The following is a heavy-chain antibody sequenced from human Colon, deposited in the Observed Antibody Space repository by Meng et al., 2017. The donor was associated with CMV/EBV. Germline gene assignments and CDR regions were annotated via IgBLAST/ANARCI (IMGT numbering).Heavy chain of an antibody. CDR2: MFHSGPT. Sequence: GPLRLSCTVSGYSISSGYYWGWVRQPPGKGLEWIGYMFHSGPTYYNPSLRSRVTLSVDTSKNHLSLQLTSVTAADTAVYYCATYDFWSGYYLRWGQGTLVTVSS. V-gene: IGHV4-38-2*02. CDR3: ATYDFWSGYYLR. CDR1: GYSISSGYY. D-gene: IGHD3-3*01. J-gene: IGHJ4*02.